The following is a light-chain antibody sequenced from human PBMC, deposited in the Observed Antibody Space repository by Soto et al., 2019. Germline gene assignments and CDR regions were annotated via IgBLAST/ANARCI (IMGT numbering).Light chain of an antibody. CDR3: QQYNNWPPRAWT. J-gene: IGKJ1*01. CDR2: GAS. Sequence: EIVMTQSPATLSVSPGERATLSCRASQSVSSNLAWYPQKPGQAPRLLIYGASTRATGIPARFSGSGSGTEFTLTISSLQSYDFAVYYCQQYNNWPPRAWTFGQGTKVEIK. V-gene: IGKV3-15*01. CDR1: QSVSSN.